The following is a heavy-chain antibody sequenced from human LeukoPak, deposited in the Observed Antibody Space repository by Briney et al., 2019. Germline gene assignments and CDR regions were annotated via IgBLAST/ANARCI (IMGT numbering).Heavy chain of an antibody. CDR1: GGSISNYY. CDR2: IHTSENT. V-gene: IGHV4-4*07. CDR3: ARGAVAAAGTEIFDY. D-gene: IGHD6-13*01. J-gene: IGHJ4*02. Sequence: SETLSLTCSVSGGSISNYYWSWIRQPAGKGLEWIGHIHTSENTNYNPSLKSRVTISVDTSKNQFSLKLSSVTAADTAVYYCARGAVAAAGTEIFDYWGQGTLVTVSS.